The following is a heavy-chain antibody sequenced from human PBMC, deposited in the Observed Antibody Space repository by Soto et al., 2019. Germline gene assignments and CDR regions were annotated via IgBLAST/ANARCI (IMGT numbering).Heavy chain of an antibody. CDR1: GGSISSGDYY. Sequence: QAQLQESGPGLVKPSQTLSLTCTVSGGSISSGDYYWSWIRQPPGKGLEWIGYMYYSGSTYYNPSLKSRVTISADTSKKMLSLKLTSVTAADTAVYYCARGSGWLSESGGMDVWGQGTTVTVSS. D-gene: IGHD3-10*01. CDR2: MYYSGST. CDR3: ARGSGWLSESGGMDV. J-gene: IGHJ6*02. V-gene: IGHV4-30-4*01.